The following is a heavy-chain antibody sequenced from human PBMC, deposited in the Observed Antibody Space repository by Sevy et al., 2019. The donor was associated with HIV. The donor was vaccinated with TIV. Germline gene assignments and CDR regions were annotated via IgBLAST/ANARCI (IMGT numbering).Heavy chain of an antibody. Sequence: ASVKVSCKASGYTFTSYYMHWVRQAPGQGLEWMGIINPSGGSTSYAQKFQGSVTMTRDTSTSTVYMELSSLRSEDTAVYYCATDRLGYCSSTSCYYYYGMDVWGQGTTVTVSS. D-gene: IGHD2-2*01. CDR3: ATDRLGYCSSTSCYYYYGMDV. V-gene: IGHV1-46*01. J-gene: IGHJ6*02. CDR1: GYTFTSYY. CDR2: INPSGGST.